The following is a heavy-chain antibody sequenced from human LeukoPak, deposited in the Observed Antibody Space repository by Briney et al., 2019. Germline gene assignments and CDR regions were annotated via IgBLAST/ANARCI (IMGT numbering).Heavy chain of an antibody. V-gene: IGHV4-59*01. Sequence: SETLSLTCTVSGGSISGYHWSWIRQPPGRGLEWIGYFYSSGSSNYNPSLTSRVTISGDTSKNQLSLKLSSVTAADTAVYYCARAPLGMVATFDYWGQGTLVTVSS. J-gene: IGHJ4*02. D-gene: IGHD3-10*01. CDR3: ARAPLGMVATFDY. CDR2: FYSSGSS. CDR1: GGSISGYH.